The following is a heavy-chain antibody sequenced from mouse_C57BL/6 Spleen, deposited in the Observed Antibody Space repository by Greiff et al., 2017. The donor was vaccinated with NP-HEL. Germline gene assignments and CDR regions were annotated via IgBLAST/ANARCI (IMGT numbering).Heavy chain of an antibody. CDR1: GYAFTNYL. V-gene: IGHV1-54*01. J-gene: IGHJ3*01. Sequence: QVQLQQSGAELVRPGTSVKVSCKASGYAFTNYLIEWVKQRPGQGLEWIGVINPGSGGTNYNEKFKGKATLTADKSSSTAYMQLSSLTSEDSAVYFCARSNSLMFAYWGQGTLVTVSA. CDR3: ARSNSLMFAY. CDR2: INPGSGGT.